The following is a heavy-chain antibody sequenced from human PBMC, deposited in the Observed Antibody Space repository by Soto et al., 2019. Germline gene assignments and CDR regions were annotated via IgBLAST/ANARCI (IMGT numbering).Heavy chain of an antibody. J-gene: IGHJ4*02. CDR1: GYTFTGYY. Sequence: ASVKVSCKASGYTFTGYYMHWVRQAPGQGLEWMGWINPNSGGTNYAQKFQGRVTMTRDTSTSTAYMELSRLRSDDTAVYYCARGTIFGVAPGYWGQGTLVTVSS. D-gene: IGHD3-3*01. CDR2: INPNSGGT. CDR3: ARGTIFGVAPGY. V-gene: IGHV1-2*02.